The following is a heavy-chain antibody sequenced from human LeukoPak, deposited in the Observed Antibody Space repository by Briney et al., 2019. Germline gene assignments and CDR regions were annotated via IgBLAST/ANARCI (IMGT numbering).Heavy chain of an antibody. CDR2: LSNTGNI. V-gene: IGHV3-48*01. CDR1: GFTFGSYG. Sequence: PGGSLRLSCAASGFTFGSYGMNWVRQAPGKGLEWLSYLSNTGNIHYAQSVKGRFAISRDNAKNSLYLQMDGLRAEDTAVYYCARRGDTPMIGDHWGQGILVTVAS. J-gene: IGHJ4*02. D-gene: IGHD5-18*01. CDR3: ARRGDTPMIGDH.